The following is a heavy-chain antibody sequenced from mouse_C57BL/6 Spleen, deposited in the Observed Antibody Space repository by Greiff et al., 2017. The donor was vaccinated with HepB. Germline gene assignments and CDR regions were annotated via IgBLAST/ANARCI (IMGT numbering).Heavy chain of an antibody. CDR3: ARSLNWPAWFAY. Sequence: QVQLQQSGPELVKPGASVKISCKASGYAFSSSWMNWVKQRPGKGLEWIGRIYPGDGDTNYNGKFKGKATLTADKSSSTAYMQLSSLTSEDSAVYFCARSLNWPAWFAYWGQGTLVTVSA. V-gene: IGHV1-82*01. D-gene: IGHD4-1*01. J-gene: IGHJ3*01. CDR2: IYPGDGDT. CDR1: GYAFSSSW.